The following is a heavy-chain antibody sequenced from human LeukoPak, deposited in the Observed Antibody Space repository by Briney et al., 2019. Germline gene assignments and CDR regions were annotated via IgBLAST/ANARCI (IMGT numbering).Heavy chain of an antibody. Sequence: SVKVSCKTSGDTFSSYAISWVRQAPGQGLEWMGGIIPIFGTANYAQKFQGRVTITADKSTSTAYMELSSLRSEDTAVYYCASTDVDTAMVGDFDYYYMDVWGKGTTVTVSS. V-gene: IGHV1-69*06. CDR3: ASTDVDTAMVGDFDYYYMDV. D-gene: IGHD5-18*01. J-gene: IGHJ6*03. CDR1: GDTFSSYA. CDR2: IIPIFGTA.